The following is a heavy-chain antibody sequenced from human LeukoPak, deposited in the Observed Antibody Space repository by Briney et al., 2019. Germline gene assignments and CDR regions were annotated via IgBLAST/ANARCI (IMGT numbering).Heavy chain of an antibody. Sequence: PSETLSLTCAVYGGSFSGYYWSWIRQPPGEGLEWIGEINHSGNTNYNPSLKSRVTISVDTSKNHFSLKLSSVTAADTAVYYCARHAPLGYSSVWYPPPNWFDPWGQGTLVTVSS. CDR2: INHSGNT. J-gene: IGHJ5*02. V-gene: IGHV4-34*01. D-gene: IGHD6-19*01. CDR3: ARHAPLGYSSVWYPPPNWFDP. CDR1: GGSFSGYY.